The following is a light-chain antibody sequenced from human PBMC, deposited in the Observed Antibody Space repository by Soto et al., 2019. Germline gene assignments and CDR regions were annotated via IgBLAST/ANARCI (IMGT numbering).Light chain of an antibody. J-gene: IGKJ4*01. CDR2: GAS. V-gene: IGKV3-20*01. Sequence: EIVLTQSPGTLSLSPGERATLSCRASQSISSIYLAWYQQKPGQAPRLLIYGASSRATGIPDRFSGSGSGTDFTLTISRLEPEDFAVYYCQQYGDSPPLTFGGGTKVEIK. CDR3: QQYGDSPPLT. CDR1: QSISSIY.